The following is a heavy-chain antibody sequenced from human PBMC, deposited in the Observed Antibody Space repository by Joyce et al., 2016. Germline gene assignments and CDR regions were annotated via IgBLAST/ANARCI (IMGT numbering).Heavy chain of an antibody. CDR1: GGSISSSNW. V-gene: IGHV4-4*02. CDR3: ARFSDIWADYYIRYFDI. D-gene: IGHD3-9*01. Sequence: QVQLQESGPGLVKPSGTLSLTCAVSGGSISSSNWWTWVRQPPGKGLEWIGEIYQSRTPHYNPSLRSRVTISLDKSKHQCFLNLTTVTAADTAVYYWARFSDIWADYYIRYFDIWGRGTLVAVSS. J-gene: IGHJ2*01. CDR2: IYQSRTP.